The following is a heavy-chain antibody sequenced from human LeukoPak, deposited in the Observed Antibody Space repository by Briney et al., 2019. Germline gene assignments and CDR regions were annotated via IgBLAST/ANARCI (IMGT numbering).Heavy chain of an antibody. CDR1: GYTFTSYD. CDR2: MNPNSGNT. V-gene: IGHV1-8*01. D-gene: IGHD3-3*01. CDR3: ARGPVYDFWSGYSRGSYHYYYGMDV. J-gene: IGHJ6*02. Sequence: GASVKVSCKASGYTFTSYDINWVRQATGQGLEWMGWMNPNSGNTGYAQKFQGRVTMTRNTSISTAYMELSSLRSEDTAVYYCARGPVYDFWSGYSRGSYHYYYGMDVWGQGTTVTVSS.